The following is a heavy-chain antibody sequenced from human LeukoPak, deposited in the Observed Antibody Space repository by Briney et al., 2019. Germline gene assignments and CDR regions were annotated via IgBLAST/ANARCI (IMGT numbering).Heavy chain of an antibody. CDR3: TNDSPITMMRGASPVNYYYYMDV. D-gene: IGHD3-10*01. V-gene: IGHV3-30*02. CDR1: GFTFSNYA. Sequence: PGGSLRLSCAASGFTFSNYAMHWVRQAPGKGLEWVAVIWYDGSNKYYADSVKGRFTISRDDSKNTLYLHMDSLRVEDTAVYYCTNDSPITMMRGASPVNYYYYMDVWGKGTTVTVSS. J-gene: IGHJ6*03. CDR2: IWYDGSNK.